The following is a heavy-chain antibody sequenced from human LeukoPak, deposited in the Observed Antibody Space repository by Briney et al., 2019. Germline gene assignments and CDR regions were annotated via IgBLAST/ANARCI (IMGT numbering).Heavy chain of an antibody. Sequence: SETLSLTCTVSGASISSYYWSWIRQPPGKGLEWIGFIYYSGSTNSNPSLKSRVTISVDTSKNQFSLKLSSVTAADTAVYYCARSGEVRGANNYYYYMDVWGKGTTVTISS. CDR1: GASISSYY. D-gene: IGHD3-10*01. CDR3: ARSGEVRGANNYYYYMDV. J-gene: IGHJ6*03. CDR2: IYYSGST. V-gene: IGHV4-59*01.